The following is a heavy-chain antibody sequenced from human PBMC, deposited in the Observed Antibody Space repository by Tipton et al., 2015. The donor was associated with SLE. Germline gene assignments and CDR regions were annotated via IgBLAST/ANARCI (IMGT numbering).Heavy chain of an antibody. J-gene: IGHJ3*02. CDR2: IYISGST. CDR1: GGSISRGVYY. Sequence: TLSLTCTVSGGSISRGVYYWSWIRQPAGKGLEWIGYIYISGSTNYNPSLKSRVTISVDTSKNQFSLKLSSVTAADTAVYYCAKTDLMEVGGPTSDIWGQGTMVTVSS. CDR3: AKTDLMEVGGPTSDI. D-gene: IGHD1-26*01. V-gene: IGHV4-61*09.